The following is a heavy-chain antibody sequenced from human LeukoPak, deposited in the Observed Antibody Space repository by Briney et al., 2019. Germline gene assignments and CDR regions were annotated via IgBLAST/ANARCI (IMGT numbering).Heavy chain of an antibody. J-gene: IGHJ4*02. CDR3: ARPTMSYYDSFGYYRDFDY. D-gene: IGHD3-22*01. Sequence: SVKVSCKTSGGTFNNYTLNWVRQAPGQGLEWVGGIIPIHGTTNYAQKFQGRVTITADESTSTAYMELSSLTSEDTAVYYCARPTMSYYDSFGYYRDFDYWGQGTLVTVSS. V-gene: IGHV1-69*13. CDR2: IIPIHGTT. CDR1: GGTFNNYT.